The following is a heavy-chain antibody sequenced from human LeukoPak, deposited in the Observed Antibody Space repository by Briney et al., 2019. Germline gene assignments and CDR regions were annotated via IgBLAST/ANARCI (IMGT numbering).Heavy chain of an antibody. CDR2: IYYSGST. CDR3: ARDGYYYDSSGYP. V-gene: IGHV4-30-4*08. CDR1: GFTFSSYA. Sequence: LRLSCAASGFTFSSYAMSWVRQPPGKGLEWIGYIYYSGSTYYNPSLKSRVTISVDTSKNQFSLKLSSVTAADTAVYYCARDGYYYDSSGYPWGQGTLVTVSS. J-gene: IGHJ5*02. D-gene: IGHD3-22*01.